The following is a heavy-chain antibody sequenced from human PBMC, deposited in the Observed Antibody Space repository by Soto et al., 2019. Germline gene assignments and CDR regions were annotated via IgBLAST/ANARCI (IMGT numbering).Heavy chain of an antibody. CDR3: ACLNEYSIYRVDY. CDR2: IYYSGST. Sequence: SETLSLTCTVSGGSISSGGYYWSWIRQHPGKGLEWIGYIYYSGSTYYNPSLKSRVTISVDTSKNQFSLKLSSVTAADTAVYYCACLNEYSIYRVDYWGQGTLVTVSS. CDR1: GGSISSGGYY. D-gene: IGHD6-6*01. J-gene: IGHJ4*02. V-gene: IGHV4-31*03.